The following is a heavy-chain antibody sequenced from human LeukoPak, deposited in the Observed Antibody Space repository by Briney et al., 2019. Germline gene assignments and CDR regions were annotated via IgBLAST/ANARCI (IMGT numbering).Heavy chain of an antibody. J-gene: IGHJ4*02. V-gene: IGHV3-23*01. CDR2: ISGSGGST. CDR1: GFTFSSYA. Sequence: PGGSLRLSCAASGFTFSSYAMSWVRQAPGKGLEWVSAISGSGGSTYYADSVKGRFTISRDNSKNTLYLQMNSLRAEDTAVYYCAKDQGRPHYDILTGYYTARDQGTLVTVSS. CDR3: AKDQGRPHYDILTGYYTA. D-gene: IGHD3-9*01.